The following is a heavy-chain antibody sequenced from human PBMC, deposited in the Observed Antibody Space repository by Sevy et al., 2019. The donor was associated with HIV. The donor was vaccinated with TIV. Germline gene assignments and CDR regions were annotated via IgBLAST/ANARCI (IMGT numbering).Heavy chain of an antibody. J-gene: IGHJ4*01. V-gene: IGHV3-23*01. CDR2: ISGSGGST. CDR1: GFTFSSYA. CDR3: AKVSYSSGWSAIFDY. Sequence: GGSLRLSCAASGFTFSSYAMSWVRQAPGKGLEWVSAISGSGGSTYYADSVKGRFTISRDNSKNTLYLQMNSLRAEDTAVYYCAKVSYSSGWSAIFDYWGHGTLVTVSS. D-gene: IGHD6-19*01.